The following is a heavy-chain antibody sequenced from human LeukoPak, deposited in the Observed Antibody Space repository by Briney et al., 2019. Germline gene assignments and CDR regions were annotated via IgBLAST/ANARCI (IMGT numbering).Heavy chain of an antibody. CDR1: GDSVSSNSAA. CDR2: TYYRSKWYN. V-gene: IGHV6-1*01. D-gene: IGHD2-15*01. J-gene: IGHJ6*03. Sequence: SQTLSLTCAISGDSVSSNSAAWNWIRQSPSRGLEWLGRTYYRSKWYNDYAVSVKSRITINPDTSKNQFSLQQNSVTPEDTAVYYCARDHCSGGSCYSEYYYMDVWGKGTTVTVSS. CDR3: ARDHCSGGSCYSEYYYMDV.